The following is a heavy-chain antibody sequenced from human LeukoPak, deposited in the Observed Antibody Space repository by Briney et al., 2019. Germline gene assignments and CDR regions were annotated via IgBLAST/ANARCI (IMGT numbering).Heavy chain of an antibody. CDR3: ARERYSGYAD. D-gene: IGHD5-12*01. CDR2: IYHSGST. J-gene: IGHJ4*02. Sequence: SETLSLTCAVSGGSISSGGYSWSWIRQPPGKVLEWIGDIYHSGSTYYNPSLKSRVTISVDTSKNQFSLKLSSVTAADTAVYYCARERYSGYADWGQGTLVTVSS. V-gene: IGHV4-30-2*01. CDR1: GGSISSGGYS.